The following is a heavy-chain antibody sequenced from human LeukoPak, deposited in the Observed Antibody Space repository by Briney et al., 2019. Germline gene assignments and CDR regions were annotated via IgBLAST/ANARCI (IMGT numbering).Heavy chain of an antibody. CDR3: ASDLDYSSGFSFRPYYYYGMDV. CDR2: IYHSGST. D-gene: IGHD6-19*01. J-gene: IGHJ6*02. V-gene: IGHV4-4*02. Sequence: SGTLSLTCAVSGGSISSSNWWSWVRQPPGKGLVWIGEIYHSGSTNYNPSLKSRVTISVDKSKNQFSLKLSSVTAADTAVYYCASDLDYSSGFSFRPYYYYGMDVWGQGTTVTVSS. CDR1: GGSISSSNW.